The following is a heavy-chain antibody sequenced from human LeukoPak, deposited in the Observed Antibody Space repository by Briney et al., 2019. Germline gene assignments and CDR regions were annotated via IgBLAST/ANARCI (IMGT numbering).Heavy chain of an antibody. CDR3: ARVASPSDFIAAADYYFDY. CDR2: IYYSGST. D-gene: IGHD6-13*01. V-gene: IGHV4-39*07. J-gene: IGHJ4*02. Sequence: SETLSLTCTVSGGSISSSSYYWGWIRQPPGKGLEWIGSIYYSGSTYYNPSLKSRVTISVDTSKNQFSLKLSSVTAADTAVYYCARVASPSDFIAAADYYFDYWGQGTLVTVSS. CDR1: GGSISSSSYY.